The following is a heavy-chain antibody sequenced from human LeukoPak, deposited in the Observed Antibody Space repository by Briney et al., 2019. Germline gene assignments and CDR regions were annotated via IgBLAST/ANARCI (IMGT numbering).Heavy chain of an antibody. V-gene: IGHV3-7*01. CDR2: IKQDGSEK. CDR1: GFTFSSYW. CDR3: ARGRLDYGDPRYFDY. Sequence: PGGSLRLSCAASGFTFSSYWMSWVRQAPGKGLEWVANIKQDGSEKYYVDSVKGRFTISRDNAKNSLYLQMNSLRAEDTAAYYCARGRLDYGDPRYFDYWGQGTLVTVSS. J-gene: IGHJ4*02. D-gene: IGHD4-17*01.